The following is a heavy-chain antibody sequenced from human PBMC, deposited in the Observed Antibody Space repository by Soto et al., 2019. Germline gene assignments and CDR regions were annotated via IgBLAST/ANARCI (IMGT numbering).Heavy chain of an antibody. J-gene: IGHJ6*02. CDR2: INHSGST. Sequence: PSETLSLTCAVYGGSFSGYYWSWIRQPPGKGLEWIGEINHSGSTNYNPSLKSRVTISVDTSKNQFSLKLSSVTAADTAVYYCATGVDWDYYYGMDVWGQGTTVTVSS. CDR3: ATGVDWDYYYGMDV. V-gene: IGHV4-34*01. D-gene: IGHD3-9*01. CDR1: GGSFSGYY.